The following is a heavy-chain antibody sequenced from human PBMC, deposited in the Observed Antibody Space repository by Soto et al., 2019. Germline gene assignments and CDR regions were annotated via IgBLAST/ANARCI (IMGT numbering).Heavy chain of an antibody. J-gene: IGHJ4*02. CDR1: GYSFTSYW. Sequence: GECLMISCKGSGYSFTSYWISWVRQMPGKGLEWMGRIDPSDSYTNYSPSFQGHVTISADKSISTAYLQWSSLKASDTAMYYCARLRGGAHYDYVWGSYRFDYWGQGTLVTVYS. CDR3: ARLRGGAHYDYVWGSYRFDY. V-gene: IGHV5-10-1*01. D-gene: IGHD3-16*02. CDR2: IDPSDSYT.